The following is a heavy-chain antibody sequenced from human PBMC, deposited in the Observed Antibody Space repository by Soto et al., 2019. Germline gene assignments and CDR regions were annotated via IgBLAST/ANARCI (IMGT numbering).Heavy chain of an antibody. V-gene: IGHV5-51*01. CDR3: ARGSGSYPYYYYYGMDV. CDR2: IYPSDSDT. CDR1: GYIFSNWW. J-gene: IGHJ6*02. D-gene: IGHD1-26*01. Sequence: GESLKISCKASGYIFSNWWLGWVRQLPGKGPEWMGIIYPSDSDTKYSPTFQGQVTISADKTISTAYLQWSSLKASDTATYYCARGSGSYPYYYYYGMDVWGQGTTVTVSS.